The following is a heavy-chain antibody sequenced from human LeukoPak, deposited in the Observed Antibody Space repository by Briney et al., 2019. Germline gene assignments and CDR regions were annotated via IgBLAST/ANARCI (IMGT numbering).Heavy chain of an antibody. V-gene: IGHV3-30*02. Sequence: PGGSLRLSCATSGFTFSNFGIHWVRQAPGKGLEWVASVQSDGFRTYHADSVKGRFTISRDNARNSQFLQMNSLRAEDTAVYYCASGGGWVFFNWGQGTLVTVSS. CDR3: ASGGGWVFFN. D-gene: IGHD6-19*01. J-gene: IGHJ4*02. CDR2: VQSDGFRT. CDR1: GFTFSNFG.